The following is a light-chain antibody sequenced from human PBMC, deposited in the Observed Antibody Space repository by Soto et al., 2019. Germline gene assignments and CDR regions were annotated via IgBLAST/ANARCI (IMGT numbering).Light chain of an antibody. CDR2: DVS. Sequence: QSALTQPASVSGSPGQSITISCTGTSSDVGVYDYVSWYQQHPGKAPKLLIYDVSNRPAGISNRFSGSKSGNTASLTISGLQAAYEADYYCSSYTTSTTRVFGGGTKLTVL. J-gene: IGLJ3*02. V-gene: IGLV2-14*03. CDR3: SSYTTSTTRV. CDR1: SSDVGVYDY.